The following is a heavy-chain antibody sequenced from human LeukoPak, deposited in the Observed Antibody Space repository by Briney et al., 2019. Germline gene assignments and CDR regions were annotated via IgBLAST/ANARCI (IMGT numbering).Heavy chain of an antibody. CDR2: IYYSGST. CDR1: GGSISSSSYY. V-gene: IGHV4-39*01. Sequence: SETLSLTCTVSGGSISSSSYYWGWIRQPPGRGLEWIGSIYYSGSTYYHPSLKSRVTISVDTSKNQFSLKLSSATAADTAVYYCARLSLFGELLYHFDYWGQGTLVTVSS. D-gene: IGHD3-10*02. CDR3: ARLSLFGELLYHFDY. J-gene: IGHJ4*02.